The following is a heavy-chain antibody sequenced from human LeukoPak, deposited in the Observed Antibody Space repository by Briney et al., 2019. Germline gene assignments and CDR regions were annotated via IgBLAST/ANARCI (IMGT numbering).Heavy chain of an antibody. J-gene: IGHJ5*02. CDR3: ATAVSGGSWTWAS. D-gene: IGHD2-15*01. V-gene: IGHV3-30*03. CDR2: ISYDGTNN. CDR1: GFTFSSYW. Sequence: GGSLRLSCAASGFTFSSYWMHWVRQAPGKGLEWVALISYDGTNNYYADSVKGRFTISRDNSKNTLYLQMNSLRAEDTAVYYCATAVSGGSWTWASWGQGTLVTVSS.